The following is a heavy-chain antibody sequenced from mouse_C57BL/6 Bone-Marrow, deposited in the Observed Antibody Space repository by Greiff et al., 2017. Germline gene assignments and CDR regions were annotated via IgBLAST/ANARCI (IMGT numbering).Heavy chain of an antibody. CDR1: GYTFTSYW. D-gene: IGHD2-3*01. CDR2: IYPGSGST. CDR3: ARGDGYYTLYYAMDY. V-gene: IGHV1-55*01. Sequence: VQLQQSGAELVKPGASVKMSCKASGYTFTSYWITWVKQRPGQGLEWIGDIYPGSGSTNYNEKFKSKATLTVDTSSSTAYMQLSSLTSEDSAVYYCARGDGYYTLYYAMDYWGQGTSVTVSS. J-gene: IGHJ4*01.